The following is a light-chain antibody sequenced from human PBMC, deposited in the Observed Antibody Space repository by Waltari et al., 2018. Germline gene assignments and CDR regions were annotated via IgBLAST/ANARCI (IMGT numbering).Light chain of an antibody. CDR1: QSVSSY. Sequence: IFLTHSPATFLLFPGERPTLSCRASQSVSSYLAWYQQKAGQAPRLLIYDAFNRATGIPARFSGSGSGTDFTLTISSLEPEDFAVYYCQQRSDWPILTFGGGTKVEIK. V-gene: IGKV3-11*01. CDR3: QQRSDWPILT. J-gene: IGKJ4*01. CDR2: DAF.